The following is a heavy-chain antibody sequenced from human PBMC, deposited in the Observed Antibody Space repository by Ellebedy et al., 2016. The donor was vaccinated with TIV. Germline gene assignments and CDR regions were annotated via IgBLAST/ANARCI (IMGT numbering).Heavy chain of an antibody. CDR3: VREASIGGTVFFDH. Sequence: GESLKISCAASEFTFSNHWMHWVRQAPGKGLVWVSRINRDGSTTNYAGSVKGRFTISRDDAKNTVYVHMNSLRDDDTAVYYCVREASIGGTVFFDHWGQGALVTVSS. V-gene: IGHV3-74*01. CDR1: EFTFSNHW. D-gene: IGHD1-7*01. J-gene: IGHJ4*02. CDR2: INRDGSTT.